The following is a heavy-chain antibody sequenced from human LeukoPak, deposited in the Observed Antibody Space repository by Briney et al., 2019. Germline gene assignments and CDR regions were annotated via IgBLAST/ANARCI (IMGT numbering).Heavy chain of an antibody. Sequence: GGSLRLSCAASGFTFSTYSMNWVRQAPGKGLEWVSSISYSSTYIYYADSVKGRFTISRDNAKNSLYLQVNNLRAEDTAVYYCASTPSVGNYYPWYFDLWGRGTLVTVSS. V-gene: IGHV3-21*01. CDR2: ISYSSTYI. CDR1: GFTFSTYS. J-gene: IGHJ2*01. D-gene: IGHD1-26*01. CDR3: ASTPSVGNYYPWYFDL.